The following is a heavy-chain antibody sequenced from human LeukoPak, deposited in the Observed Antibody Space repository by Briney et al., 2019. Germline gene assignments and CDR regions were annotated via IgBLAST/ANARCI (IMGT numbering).Heavy chain of an antibody. D-gene: IGHD3-10*01. CDR1: GYTFNTYG. CDR2: ISGYNGNT. V-gene: IGHV1-18*01. CDR3: AREAMVRGVRFDY. Sequence: ASVKVSCKASGYTFNTYGITWVRQAPGQGLEWMGWISGYNGNTNYAQKLQGRVTMTTDTSTSTAYMELRSLRSDDTAVYYCAREAMVRGVRFDYWGQGTLVTVSS. J-gene: IGHJ4*02.